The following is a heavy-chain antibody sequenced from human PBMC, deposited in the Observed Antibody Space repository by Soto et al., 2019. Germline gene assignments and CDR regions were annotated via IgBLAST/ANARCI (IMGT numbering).Heavy chain of an antibody. D-gene: IGHD4-17*01. V-gene: IGHV3-21*01. Sequence: GGSLRLSCAASGFTFSSYSMNWVRQAPGKGLEWVSSISSSSSYIYYADSVKGRFTISRDNAKNSLYLQMNSLRAEDTAVYYCARDGGTVTMFYYYYYMDVWGKGTTVTVSS. CDR2: ISSSSSYI. J-gene: IGHJ6*03. CDR1: GFTFSSYS. CDR3: ARDGGTVTMFYYYYYMDV.